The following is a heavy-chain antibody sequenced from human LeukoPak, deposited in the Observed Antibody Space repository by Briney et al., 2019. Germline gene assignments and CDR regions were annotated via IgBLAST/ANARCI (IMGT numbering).Heavy chain of an antibody. D-gene: IGHD3-22*01. J-gene: IGHJ4*02. CDR3: ARSSSGYYFY. Sequence: GESLKISCKGSGYGFTCYWIAWVRQMPGKGLEWMGIIYPSDSDTRYSPSFQGQVTISADKSISTAYLQWSSLKASDTAMYYCARSSSGYYFYWGQGTLVTVSS. V-gene: IGHV5-51*01. CDR1: GYGFTCYW. CDR2: IYPSDSDT.